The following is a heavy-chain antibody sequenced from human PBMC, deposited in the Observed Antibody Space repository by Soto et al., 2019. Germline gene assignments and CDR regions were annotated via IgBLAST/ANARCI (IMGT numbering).Heavy chain of an antibody. J-gene: IGHJ6*02. Sequence: SVKVSCKASGGTLSRYSITGVRQAPGHGLEWIGRIIPIFGIASYAQKFQGRVTITADESTSTAYMELSSLRSDDTAVYYCAREDRDRETGLVPAAIDGMDVWGQGTTVTV. D-gene: IGHD2-2*01. CDR2: IIPIFGIA. V-gene: IGHV1-69*13. CDR3: AREDRDRETGLVPAAIDGMDV. CDR1: GGTLSRYS.